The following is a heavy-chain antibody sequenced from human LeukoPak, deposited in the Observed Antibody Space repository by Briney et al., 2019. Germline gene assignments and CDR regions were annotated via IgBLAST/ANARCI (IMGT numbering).Heavy chain of an antibody. J-gene: IGHJ4*02. CDR3: ARARGYDTPFDH. D-gene: IGHD5-12*01. CDR1: GFTFSSYW. Sequence: GGSLRLSCVASGFTFSSYWMSWVRQAPGKGREWVANIKQDGSEKYYVDSVKGRFTISRDNAKNSLYLQMNSLRAEDTAVYYCARARGYDTPFDHWGQGTLVTVSS. V-gene: IGHV3-7*01. CDR2: IKQDGSEK.